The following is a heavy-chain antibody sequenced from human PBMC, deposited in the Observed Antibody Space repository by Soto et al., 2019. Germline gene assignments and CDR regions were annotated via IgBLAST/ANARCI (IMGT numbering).Heavy chain of an antibody. D-gene: IGHD2-2*03. CDR3: ARGPTLDIVLVPAAMRYYYYGMDV. V-gene: IGHV1-69*12. J-gene: IGHJ6*02. CDR1: GGTFSSYA. Sequence: QVQLVQSGAEVKKPGSSVKVSCKASGGTFSSYAISWVRQAPGQGLEWMGGIIPIFGTANYAQKFQGRVTITADESTSTAYMELSSLRSEDTAVYYCARGPTLDIVLVPAAMRYYYYGMDVWGQGTTVTVSS. CDR2: IIPIFGTA.